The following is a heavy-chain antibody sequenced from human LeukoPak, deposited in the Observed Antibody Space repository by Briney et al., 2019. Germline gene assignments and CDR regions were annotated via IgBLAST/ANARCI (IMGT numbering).Heavy chain of an antibody. D-gene: IGHD3-22*01. CDR1: GYTFTSYG. CDR3: ARSRYYYDSSGYYKGSWFDP. Sequence: ASVKVSCKASGYTFTSYGISWVRQAPGQGLEWMGWISAYNGNTNYAQKLQGRVTMTTDTSTSTAYMELRSLRSEDTAVYYCARSRYYYDSSGYYKGSWFDPWGQGTLVTVSS. J-gene: IGHJ5*02. V-gene: IGHV1-18*01. CDR2: ISAYNGNT.